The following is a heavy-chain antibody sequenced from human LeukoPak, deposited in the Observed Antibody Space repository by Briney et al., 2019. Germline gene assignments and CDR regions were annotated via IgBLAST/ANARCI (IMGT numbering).Heavy chain of an antibody. Sequence: SETLSLTCTVSLGSISSYYWSWIRQPAGKGLEWIGRIYTSGSTNYNPSLKSRVTMSVDTSKNQFSLRLTSVTAADTAMYYCARDTWGSGYHDVFDIWGQGTVVTVSS. V-gene: IGHV4-4*07. CDR2: IYTSGST. D-gene: IGHD3-22*01. CDR1: LGSISSYY. J-gene: IGHJ3*02. CDR3: ARDTWGSGYHDVFDI.